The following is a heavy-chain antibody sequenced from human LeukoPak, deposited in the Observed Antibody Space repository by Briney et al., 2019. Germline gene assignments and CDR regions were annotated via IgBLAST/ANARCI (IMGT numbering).Heavy chain of an antibody. CDR2: IIPILGIA. J-gene: IGHJ6*02. V-gene: IGHV1-69*04. CDR1: GGTFSSYS. Sequence: SVKVSRKASGGTFSSYSISRVRQAPGQGLAWMGRIIPILGIANYAQKFQGRVPSTAAQSRCTAYMELSSLSTEDTAVYYCGRDTQEGVWGQGTTVTVSS. CDR3: GRDTQEGV.